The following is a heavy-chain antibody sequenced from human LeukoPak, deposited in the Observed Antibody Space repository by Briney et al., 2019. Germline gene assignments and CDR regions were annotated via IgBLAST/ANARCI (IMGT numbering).Heavy chain of an antibody. CDR2: IKQDGSEK. D-gene: IGHD2-2*01. V-gene: IGHV3-7*01. Sequence: GGSLRLSCAASGFTFSSYSMNWVRQAPGKGLEWVANIKQDGSEKYYVDSVKGRFTISRDNAKNSLYLQMNSLRAEDTAVYYCARADIVVVPAAPWDYYGMDVWGQGTTVTVSS. CDR3: ARADIVVVPAAPWDYYGMDV. J-gene: IGHJ6*02. CDR1: GFTFSSYS.